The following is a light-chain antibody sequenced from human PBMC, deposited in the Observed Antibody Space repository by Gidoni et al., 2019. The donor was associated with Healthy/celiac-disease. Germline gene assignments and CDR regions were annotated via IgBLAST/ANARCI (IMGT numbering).Light chain of an antibody. CDR2: GNS. J-gene: IGLJ2*01. V-gene: IGLV1-40*01. Sequence: QSVLTQPPSVSGAPGQRVTISCTGSSSNIGAGYDVHWYQQLPGTAPNLLFYGNSHRPSGVPGLFSGSKSGTSASLAITGLQAEDDAYYYCQSYDSSLFVVFGGGTKLTVL. CDR3: QSYDSSLFVV. CDR1: SSNIGAGYD.